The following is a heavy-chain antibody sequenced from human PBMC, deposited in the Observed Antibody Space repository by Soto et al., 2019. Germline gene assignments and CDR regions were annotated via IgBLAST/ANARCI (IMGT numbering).Heavy chain of an antibody. CDR3: ARVREDSSSWFRYYYYGMDV. D-gene: IGHD6-13*01. J-gene: IGHJ6*02. Sequence: PSETLSLTCTVSGGSISSDYWSWIRQPPGKGLEWIGYIYYSGSTNYNPSLKSRVTISVDTSKNQFSLKLSSVTAADTAVYYCARVREDSSSWFRYYYYGMDVWGQGTTVTVSS. CDR1: GGSISSDY. CDR2: IYYSGST. V-gene: IGHV4-59*01.